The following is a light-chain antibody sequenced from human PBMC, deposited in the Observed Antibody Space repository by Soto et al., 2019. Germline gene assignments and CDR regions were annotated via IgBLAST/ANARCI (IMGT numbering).Light chain of an antibody. CDR3: QQYHNLPPWT. V-gene: IGKV3-15*01. J-gene: IGKJ1*01. CDR2: GAS. CDR1: QSVSSN. Sequence: EIVLTQSPATLSVPPGERATISCRASQSVSSNLAWYQQKPGQAPRLLIYGASTRAPGIPARFSGSGSGTEFTLTISSLQSEDFAGCYCQQYHNLPPWTFGQGNKVEIK.